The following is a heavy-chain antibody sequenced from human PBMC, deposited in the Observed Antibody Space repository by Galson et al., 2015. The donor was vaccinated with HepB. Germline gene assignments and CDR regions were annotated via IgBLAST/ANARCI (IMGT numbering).Heavy chain of an antibody. V-gene: IGHV3-33*01. CDR1: GFTFSSYG. CDR2: IWYDGSNK. CDR3: ARDFLAYCGGDCLPYFDY. J-gene: IGHJ4*02. Sequence: SLRLSCAASGFTFSSYGMHWVRQAPGKGLEWVAVIWYDGSNKYYADSVKGRFTISRDNSKNTLYLQMNSLRAEDTAVYYCARDFLAYCGGDCLPYFDYWGQGTLVTVSS. D-gene: IGHD2-21*02.